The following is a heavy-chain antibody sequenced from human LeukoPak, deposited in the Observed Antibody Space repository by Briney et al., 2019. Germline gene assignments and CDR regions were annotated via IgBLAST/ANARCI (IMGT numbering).Heavy chain of an antibody. D-gene: IGHD6-13*01. CDR1: GFTFSSYD. CDR2: IGTAGDT. CDR3: ARDLSAGYSSNWYDY. J-gene: IGHJ5*01. Sequence: PGGSLRLSCAASGFTFSSYDMHWVRQATGKGLERVSAIGTAGDTYYPGSVKGRFTISRENAKNSLYLQMNSLRAEDTAVYYCARDLSAGYSSNWYDYWGQGTLVTVSS. V-gene: IGHV3-13*01.